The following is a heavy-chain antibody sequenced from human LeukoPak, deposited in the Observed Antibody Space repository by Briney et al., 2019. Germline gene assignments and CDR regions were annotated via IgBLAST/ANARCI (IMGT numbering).Heavy chain of an antibody. Sequence: GASVKVSCKASGYTFTGYYMHWVRQAPGQGLEWMGIINSSGGATTYAQKFEGRVTMTGDTSTSTVYMELSSLRPDDTAVFYCARVHDYGDLRYLDYWGQGTPVTVSP. V-gene: IGHV1-46*01. D-gene: IGHD4-17*01. CDR1: GYTFTGYY. J-gene: IGHJ4*02. CDR3: ARVHDYGDLRYLDY. CDR2: INSSGGAT.